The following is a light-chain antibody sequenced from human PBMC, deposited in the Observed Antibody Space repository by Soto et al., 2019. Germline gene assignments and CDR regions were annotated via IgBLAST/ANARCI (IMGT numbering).Light chain of an antibody. CDR2: GAS. CDR1: QSVSSY. Sequence: EIVLTQSPATLSLSPGERATLSCRASQSVSSYLAWYQHKPGQAPRLLIYGASNRATGIPARFSGSGSGTDFTLTISSLEPEDFATYYCQQYNSYSVTFGQGTTGDI. J-gene: IGKJ1*01. V-gene: IGKV3-11*01. CDR3: QQYNSYSVT.